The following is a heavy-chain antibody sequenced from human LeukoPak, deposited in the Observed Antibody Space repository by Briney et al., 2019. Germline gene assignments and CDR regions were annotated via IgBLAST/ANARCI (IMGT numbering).Heavy chain of an antibody. CDR3: ITSLAAAGSGSLDAFDI. V-gene: IGHV4-38-2*01. J-gene: IGHJ3*02. CDR2: IYYSGST. D-gene: IGHD6-13*01. CDR1: GYSISIGYD. Sequence: SDTLSLTCAVSGYSISIGYDWGWIRQPPGKGLEWIGNIYYSGSTYYNPSLKSRVTISVDTSKNQFSLKLSSVTAADTAVYYCITSLAAAGSGSLDAFDIWGQGTMVTVSS.